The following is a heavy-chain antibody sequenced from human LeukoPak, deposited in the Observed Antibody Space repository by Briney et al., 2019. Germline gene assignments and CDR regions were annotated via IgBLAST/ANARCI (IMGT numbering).Heavy chain of an antibody. CDR3: AELGITMIGGV. D-gene: IGHD3-10*02. Sequence: GGTLRLSCAASGLTFRSYAMNWVRQAPGKGLEWVSYISSSGSTIYYADSVKGRFTVSRDNAKNSLYLQMNSLRAEDTAVYYCAELGITMIGGVWGKGTTVTISS. J-gene: IGHJ6*04. CDR2: ISSSGSTI. CDR1: GLTFRSYA. V-gene: IGHV3-48*03.